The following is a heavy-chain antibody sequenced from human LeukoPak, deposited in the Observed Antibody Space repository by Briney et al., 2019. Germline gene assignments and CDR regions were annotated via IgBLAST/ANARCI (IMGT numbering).Heavy chain of an antibody. D-gene: IGHD2-15*01. Sequence: PSETQSLTCTVSGGSISSSSHYWGWIRQPPGKGLEWIGSMYYSGGTYYNPSLKSRVSISIATSKNQFSLKLNSVTAADTAVYHCARLVRYCNSDSCYPFDYWGQGTLVTVSS. V-gene: IGHV4-39*01. CDR1: GGSISSSSHY. J-gene: IGHJ4*02. CDR3: ARLVRYCNSDSCYPFDY. CDR2: MYYSGGT.